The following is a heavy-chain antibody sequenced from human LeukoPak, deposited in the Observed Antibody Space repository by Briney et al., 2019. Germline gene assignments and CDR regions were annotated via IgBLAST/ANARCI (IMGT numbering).Heavy chain of an antibody. V-gene: IGHV3-9*01. D-gene: IGHD6-6*01. CDR1: GFTFDDYA. CDR2: ISWNSGSI. Sequence: PGGSLRLSCAASGFTFDDYAMHWVRQAPGKGLEWVSGISWNSGSIGYADSVKGRFTISRDNAKNSLYLQMNSLRAEDTALYYCAKGAEYSSSPLDYWGQGTLVTVSP. CDR3: AKGAEYSSSPLDY. J-gene: IGHJ4*02.